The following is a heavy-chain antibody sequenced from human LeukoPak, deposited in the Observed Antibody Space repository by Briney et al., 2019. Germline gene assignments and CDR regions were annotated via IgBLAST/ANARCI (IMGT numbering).Heavy chain of an antibody. CDR3: ARGFSGYTNPDY. J-gene: IGHJ4*02. CDR2: IDPSDSYT. D-gene: IGHD5-12*01. V-gene: IGHV5-10-1*01. Sequence: GESLRISCQGFGYTFTTSWIGWVRQLPGKGLEWMGKIDPSDSYTNYSPSFQGHVTISADKSINTAYVQWSSLKSSDTAMYFCARGFSGYTNPDYWGQGTLVTVSS. CDR1: GYTFTTSW.